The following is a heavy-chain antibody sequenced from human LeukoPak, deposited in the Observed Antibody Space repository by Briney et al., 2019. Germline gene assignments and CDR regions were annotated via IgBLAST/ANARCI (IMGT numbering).Heavy chain of an antibody. J-gene: IGHJ5*02. D-gene: IGHD6-13*01. V-gene: IGHV3-53*01. CDR2: IYSGGST. Sequence: SGGSLRLSCAASGFTVSSNYMSWVRQAPGKGLEWVSVIYSGGSTYYADSVKGRFTISRDNSKNTLYLQMNSLRAEDTAVYYCARYTRSPGIAAAGTGNWFDPWGQGTLVTVSS. CDR3: ARYTRSPGIAAAGTGNWFDP. CDR1: GFTVSSNY.